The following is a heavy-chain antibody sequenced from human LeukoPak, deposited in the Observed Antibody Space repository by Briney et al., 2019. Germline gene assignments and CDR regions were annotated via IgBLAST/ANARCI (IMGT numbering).Heavy chain of an antibody. J-gene: IGHJ5*02. CDR2: IYTSGST. V-gene: IGHV4-4*09. D-gene: IGHD2-2*02. CDR1: GGSISSYY. CDR3: ARHGEYCSSTSCYKRGNWFDP. Sequence: SETLSLTCTVSGGSISSYYWSWIRQPPGKGLEWIGYIYTSGSTNYNPSLKSRVTISVDTSKNQFSLKLSSVTAADTAVYYCARHGEYCSSTSCYKRGNWFDPWGQGTLVTVSS.